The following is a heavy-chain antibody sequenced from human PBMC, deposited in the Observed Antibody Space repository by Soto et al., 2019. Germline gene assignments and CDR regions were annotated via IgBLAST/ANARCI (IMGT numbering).Heavy chain of an antibody. CDR2: IYYSGST. CDR1: GGSIASSLYY. CDR3: VSHRNYIVVSGSFFDY. Sequence: SETLSLTCTVSGGSIASSLYYWGRVRQSPGKGLEWIESIYYSGSTHYNPSLKSRVTVSVDTSKNQFSLKLTSVTAADTAVYFSVSHRNYIVVSGSFFDYWSQGTLVTVSS. J-gene: IGHJ4*02. V-gene: IGHV4-39*01. D-gene: IGHD6-19*01.